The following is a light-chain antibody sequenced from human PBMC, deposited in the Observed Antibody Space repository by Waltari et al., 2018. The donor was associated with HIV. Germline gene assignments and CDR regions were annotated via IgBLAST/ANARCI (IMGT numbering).Light chain of an antibody. Sequence: QSVLTQPPSASGTPGQRVTISCSGSSSNIGSNTVNWYQQRPGTAPKLLIYSNNQRPSGVPDRCSGSRSGTSASLAISGLQSEDEADYYCAAWDDSLNAWVFGGGTKLTVL. V-gene: IGLV1-44*01. J-gene: IGLJ3*02. CDR1: SSNIGSNT. CDR2: SNN. CDR3: AAWDDSLNAWV.